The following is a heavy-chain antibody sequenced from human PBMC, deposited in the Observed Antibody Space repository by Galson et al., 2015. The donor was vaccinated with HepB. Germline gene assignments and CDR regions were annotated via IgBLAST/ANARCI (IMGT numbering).Heavy chain of an antibody. CDR3: AREAVPGASDWFDP. V-gene: IGHV3-30*04. J-gene: IGHJ5*02. D-gene: IGHD6-13*01. Sequence: SLRLSCAASGFTFSNYAMHWVRQAPGKGLEWVSVISHDGSNIFYADSVKGRFTISRDNSKNTLYLQMHSLTTEDTAVFHCAREAVPGASDWFDPWGQGTLVTVS. CDR2: ISHDGSNI. CDR1: GFTFSNYA.